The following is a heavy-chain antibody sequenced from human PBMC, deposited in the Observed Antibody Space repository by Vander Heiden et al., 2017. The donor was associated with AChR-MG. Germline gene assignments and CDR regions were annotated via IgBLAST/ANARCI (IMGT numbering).Heavy chain of an antibody. CDR3: ARDDYGDYISYYYYGMDV. Sequence: QVQLVQSGAEVKKPGSSVQVSCKASGGTFSSYAISWVRQAPGQGLEGMGGIIPIFGTANYAQKFQGRVTITADESTSTAYMELSSLRSEDTAVYYCARDDYGDYISYYYYGMDVWGQGTTVTVSS. D-gene: IGHD4-17*01. CDR1: GGTFSSYA. J-gene: IGHJ6*02. V-gene: IGHV1-69*01. CDR2: IIPIFGTA.